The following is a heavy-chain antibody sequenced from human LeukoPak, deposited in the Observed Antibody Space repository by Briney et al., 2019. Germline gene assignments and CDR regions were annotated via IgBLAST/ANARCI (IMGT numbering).Heavy chain of an antibody. CDR1: GDSVSSNSAA. CDR2: TYYRSKWYN. CDR3: ARDDSSNRDAQGPCYFDY. D-gene: IGHD6-19*01. Sequence: SQTLSLTCAISGDSVSSNSAAWNWIRQSPSRGLEWLGRTYYRSKWYNDYALSVKSRITINPDTSKNQFSLQLNSVTPEDTAVYYCARDDSSNRDAQGPCYFDYWGQGTLLTVSS. V-gene: IGHV6-1*01. J-gene: IGHJ4*02.